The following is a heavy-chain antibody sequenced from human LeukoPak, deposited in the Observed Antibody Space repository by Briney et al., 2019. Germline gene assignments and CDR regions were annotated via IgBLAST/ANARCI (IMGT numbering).Heavy chain of an antibody. Sequence: GGSLRLSCAASGFXFTNYEMNWVRQAPGKGLEWVSYIFTSGITTYYTDSVKGRFTISRDNAKNSLYLQMNSLRAEDTAVYYCARALRGSSGYDWGFDSWGQGTLVTVSS. CDR2: IFTSGITT. D-gene: IGHD5-12*01. CDR3: ARALRGSSGYDWGFDS. J-gene: IGHJ4*02. CDR1: GFXFTNYE. V-gene: IGHV3-48*03.